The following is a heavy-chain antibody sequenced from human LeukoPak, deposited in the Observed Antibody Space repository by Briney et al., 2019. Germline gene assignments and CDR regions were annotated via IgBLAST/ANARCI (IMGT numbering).Heavy chain of an antibody. D-gene: IGHD4-17*01. V-gene: IGHV3-30*04. CDR2: ISYDGSNK. J-gene: IGHJ3*02. Sequence: GGSLRLSCAASGFTFSSYAMHWVRQAPGKGLEWVAVISYDGSNKYYVDSVKGRFTISRDNSKNTLYLQMNSLRAEDTAVYYCARAYGDYDTDAFDIWGQGTMVTVSS. CDR3: ARAYGDYDTDAFDI. CDR1: GFTFSSYA.